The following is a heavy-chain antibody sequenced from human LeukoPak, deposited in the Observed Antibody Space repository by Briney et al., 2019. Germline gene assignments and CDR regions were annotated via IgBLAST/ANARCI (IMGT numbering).Heavy chain of an antibody. J-gene: IGHJ6*02. Sequence: AGGSLRLSCAASGFTFSSYAMHWVRQAPGKGLEYVSAISSNGGSTYYANSVKGRFTISRDNSKNTLYLQMGSLRAEDMAVYYCARPVVPAAPYYYYGMDVWGQGTTVTVSS. V-gene: IGHV3-64*01. D-gene: IGHD2-15*01. CDR2: ISSNGGST. CDR1: GFTFSSYA. CDR3: ARPVVPAAPYYYYGMDV.